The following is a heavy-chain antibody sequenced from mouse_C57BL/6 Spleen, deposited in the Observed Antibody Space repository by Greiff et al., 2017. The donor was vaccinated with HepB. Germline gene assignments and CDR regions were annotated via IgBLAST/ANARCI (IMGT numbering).Heavy chain of an antibody. J-gene: IGHJ4*01. Sequence: VQLQQSGPELVKPGASVKISCKASGYSFTGYYMNWVKQSPEKSLEWIGEINPSTGGTTYNQKFKAKATLTVDKSSSTAYMQLKSLTSEDSAVYYCARDYYGNSAWFAYWGQGTSVTVSS. D-gene: IGHD2-1*01. V-gene: IGHV1-42*01. CDR3: ARDYYGNSAWFAY. CDR2: INPSTGGT. CDR1: GYSFTGYY.